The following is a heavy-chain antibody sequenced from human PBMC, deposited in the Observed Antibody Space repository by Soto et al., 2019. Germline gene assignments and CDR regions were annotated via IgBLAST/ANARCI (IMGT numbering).Heavy chain of an antibody. J-gene: IGHJ4*02. V-gene: IGHV3-30-3*01. Sequence: QVQLVESGGGVVQPGRSLRLSCAASGFTFSSYAMHWVRQAPGKGLEWVAVISYDGSNKYYADSVKGRFTISRDNSKNTLYMQMNSLRAEDTAVYYCARDLPFEYWGQGTLVTVSS. CDR2: ISYDGSNK. CDR1: GFTFSSYA. CDR3: ARDLPFEY.